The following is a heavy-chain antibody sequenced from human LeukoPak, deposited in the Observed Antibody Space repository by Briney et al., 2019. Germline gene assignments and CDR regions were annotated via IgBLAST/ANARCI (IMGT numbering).Heavy chain of an antibody. CDR2: INPDGNEK. V-gene: IGHV3-7*01. CDR1: GLTFTDLW. D-gene: IGHD2-2*01. Sequence: GGSLRLSCAASGLTFTDLWMNWVRLTPGRGLEWLANINPDGNEKYYVDSVKGRFAISRDNAKNEVYLEMNSLRAEDTGVYYCSGRDSSRSPRAYWGQGTLVSVSS. CDR3: SGRDSSRSPRAY. J-gene: IGHJ4*02.